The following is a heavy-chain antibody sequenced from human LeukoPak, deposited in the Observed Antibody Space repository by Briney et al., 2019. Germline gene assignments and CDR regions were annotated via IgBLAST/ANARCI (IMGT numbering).Heavy chain of an antibody. Sequence: ASVKVSCKASGYTFTGYYIHWVRQAPGQGLEWMGWINPNSGGTKYGQKFQGRVTMTRDTSISTAYMELSSLRFDDTAVYYCARDPIEAAVDFDYWGQGTLVTVSS. D-gene: IGHD6-13*01. V-gene: IGHV1-2*02. CDR2: INPNSGGT. CDR3: ARDPIEAAVDFDY. J-gene: IGHJ4*02. CDR1: GYTFTGYY.